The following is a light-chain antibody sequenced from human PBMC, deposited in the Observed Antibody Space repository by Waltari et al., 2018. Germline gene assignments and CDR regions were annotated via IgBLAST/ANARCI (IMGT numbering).Light chain of an antibody. Sequence: QSALTQPASVTGSPGQSVTISCTGTSSDIGVDNFVSWYHQHPGKAPKLLLYDVTNRPSGVSGRFSASKSGNTASLTISGLQAEDEGDYYCSSYTSSSTVVFGGGTKLTVL. V-gene: IGLV2-14*03. CDR2: DVT. J-gene: IGLJ2*01. CDR3: SSYTSSSTVV. CDR1: SSDIGVDNF.